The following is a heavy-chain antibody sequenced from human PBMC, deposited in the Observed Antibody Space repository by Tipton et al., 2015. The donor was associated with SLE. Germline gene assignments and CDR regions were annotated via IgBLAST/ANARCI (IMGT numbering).Heavy chain of an antibody. V-gene: IGHV5-51*03. CDR1: GYSFTSYW. CDR2: IYPGDSDT. D-gene: IGHD4-11*01. Sequence: QLVQSGAEVKKPGESLQISCKGSGYSFTSYWIGWVRQMPGKGLEWMGIIYPGDSDTRYSPSFQGQVTISADKSNSTAYLQWSSLKASDTAMYYCARLYANSNCAFDYWGQGTLVTVSS. CDR3: ARLYANSNCAFDY. J-gene: IGHJ4*01.